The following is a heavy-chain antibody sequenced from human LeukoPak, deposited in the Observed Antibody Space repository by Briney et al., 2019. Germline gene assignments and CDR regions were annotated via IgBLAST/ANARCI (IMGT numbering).Heavy chain of an antibody. Sequence: PSETLSLTCAVSGGSISSSNWWSWIRQPPGKGLEWIGEIYHSGSTNYNPSLKSRVTISVDKSKNQFSLKLTSVTAADTAVYYCARDFQAAQAFDIWGQGTMVTVSS. CDR2: IYHSGST. CDR1: GGSISSSNW. J-gene: IGHJ3*02. V-gene: IGHV4-4*02. CDR3: ARDFQAAQAFDI. D-gene: IGHD6-25*01.